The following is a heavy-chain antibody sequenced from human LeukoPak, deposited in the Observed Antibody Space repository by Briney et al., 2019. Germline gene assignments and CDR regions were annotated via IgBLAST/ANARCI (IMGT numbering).Heavy chain of an antibody. V-gene: IGHV4-4*07. J-gene: IGHJ1*01. CDR1: GGSISSYY. CDR2: IYTSGST. D-gene: IGHD2-15*01. Sequence: SETLSLTCTVSGGSISSYYWSWIRQPAGKGLEWIGRIYTSGSTNYNPSLKSRVTMSVDTSKNQFSLKLSSVTAADTAVYYCARGPYCSGGSCYSGKVLYFQHWGQGTLVTVSS. CDR3: ARGPYCSGGSCYSGKVLYFQH.